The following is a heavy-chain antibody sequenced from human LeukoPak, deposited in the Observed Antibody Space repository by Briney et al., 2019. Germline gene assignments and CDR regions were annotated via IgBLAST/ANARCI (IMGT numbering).Heavy chain of an antibody. D-gene: IGHD6-19*01. CDR1: GGTFSSYA. Sequence: SVKVSCKASGGTFSSYAISWVRQAPGQGLEWMGGIIPILGTANYAQKFQGRVTITADKSTSTAYMELSSLRSEDTAVYYCARVGSGWSLGFDYWGQGTLVTVSS. CDR3: ARVGSGWSLGFDY. CDR2: IIPILGTA. J-gene: IGHJ4*02. V-gene: IGHV1-69*06.